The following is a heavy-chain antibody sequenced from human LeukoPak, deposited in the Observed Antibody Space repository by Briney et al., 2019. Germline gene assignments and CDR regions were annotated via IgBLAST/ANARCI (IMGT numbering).Heavy chain of an antibody. CDR3: ARGTSTTFDY. Sequence: GGSLRLSCAASGFTFSSYAMHWLRHAPGKGLVWVSRINSDGRSTSYADSVKGRFTISRDNAKNTLYLQMNSLRAEDTAVYFCARGTSTTFDYWGQGTLVTVSS. CDR2: INSDGRST. D-gene: IGHD2/OR15-2a*01. V-gene: IGHV3-74*01. J-gene: IGHJ4*02. CDR1: GFTFSSYA.